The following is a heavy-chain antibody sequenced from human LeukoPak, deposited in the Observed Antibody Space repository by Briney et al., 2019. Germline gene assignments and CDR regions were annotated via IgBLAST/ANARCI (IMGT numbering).Heavy chain of an antibody. Sequence: SETLSLTCAVYGGSFGGYYWSWIRQPPGKGLEWIGEINHSGSTNYNPSLKSRVTISVDTSKNQFSLKLSSVTAADTAMYYCARGRYSGTTYYFDYWGQGTLVTVSS. CDR2: INHSGST. D-gene: IGHD5-12*01. CDR1: GGSFGGYY. CDR3: ARGRYSGTTYYFDY. V-gene: IGHV4-34*01. J-gene: IGHJ4*02.